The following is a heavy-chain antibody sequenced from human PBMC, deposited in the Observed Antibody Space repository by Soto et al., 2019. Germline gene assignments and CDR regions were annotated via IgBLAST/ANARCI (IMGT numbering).Heavy chain of an antibody. D-gene: IGHD3-3*01. Sequence: GASVKVSCKASGYTFTSYGISWVRQAPGQGLEWMGWISAYNGNTNYAQKLQGRVTMTTDTSTSTAYMELRSLRSDDTAVYYCARDWRPRQIFGVVSAWFDPWGQGTLVTVSS. CDR3: ARDWRPRQIFGVVSAWFDP. CDR2: ISAYNGNT. CDR1: GYTFTSYG. V-gene: IGHV1-18*04. J-gene: IGHJ5*02.